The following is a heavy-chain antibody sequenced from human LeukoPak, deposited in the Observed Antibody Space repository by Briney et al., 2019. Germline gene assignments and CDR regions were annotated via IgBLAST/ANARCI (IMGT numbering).Heavy chain of an antibody. CDR3: ARDLDWILFDY. CDR1: GFTFSTYW. Sequence: GGSLRLSCAASGFTFSTYWMHWVRQAPGKGLVWVSRIRPEGTTTAYADSVKGRFTISRDNTKNTLFLQMNSLSAEDTAVYYCARDLDWILFDYWGQGTLVTVSS. D-gene: IGHD3-9*01. J-gene: IGHJ4*02. V-gene: IGHV3-74*03. CDR2: IRPEGTTT.